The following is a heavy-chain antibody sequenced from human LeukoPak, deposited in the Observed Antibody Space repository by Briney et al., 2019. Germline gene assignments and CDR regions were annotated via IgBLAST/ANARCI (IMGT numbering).Heavy chain of an antibody. CDR1: GFTFSSYW. V-gene: IGHV3-74*01. Sequence: PGGSLRLSCAASGFTFSSYWMHWVRQAPGKGLVWVPRINSDGSTNYADSVKGRFTISRDNAKNTLYLQMNSLRAEDMAVYYCARGTVTHYFDYWGQGALVTVSS. CDR2: INSDGST. J-gene: IGHJ4*02. CDR3: ARGTVTHYFDY. D-gene: IGHD4-11*01.